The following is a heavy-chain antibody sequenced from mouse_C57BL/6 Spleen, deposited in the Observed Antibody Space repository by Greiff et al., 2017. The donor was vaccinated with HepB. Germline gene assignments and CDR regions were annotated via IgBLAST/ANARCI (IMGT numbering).Heavy chain of an antibody. J-gene: IGHJ2*01. D-gene: IGHD2-4*01. CDR3: ARSYYDYDGFDY. CDR1: GYTFTSYW. Sequence: VQLQQSGAELVRPGSSVKLSCKASGYTFTSYWMHWVKQRPIQGLEWIGNIDPSDSETHYNQKFKDKATLTVDKSSSTAYMQLSSLTSEDSAVYYCARSYYDYDGFDYWGQGTTLTVSS. V-gene: IGHV1-52*01. CDR2: IDPSDSET.